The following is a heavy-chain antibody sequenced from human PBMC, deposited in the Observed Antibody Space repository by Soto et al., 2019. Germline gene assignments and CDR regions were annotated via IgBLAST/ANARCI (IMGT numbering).Heavy chain of an antibody. CDR1: GGSITSSSYS. Sequence: PSETLSLTCAVSGGSITSSSYSWGWVRQPPGKGMEWIATFYYSENTHYNPSLESRVTISVDTSKNQFSLKLSSVTAADTAVYYFARLGGHCSSSSCFGFYVMDVWGQGTTVTV. CDR2: FYYSENT. V-gene: IGHV4-39*01. CDR3: ARLGGHCSSSSCFGFYVMDV. D-gene: IGHD2-2*01. J-gene: IGHJ6*02.